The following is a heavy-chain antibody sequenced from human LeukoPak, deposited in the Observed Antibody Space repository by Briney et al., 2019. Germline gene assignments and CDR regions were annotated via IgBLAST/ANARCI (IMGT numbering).Heavy chain of an antibody. D-gene: IGHD3-10*01. J-gene: IGHJ3*02. Sequence: ASVKVSCKASGYTFTSYGISWVRQAPGQGLEWMGWISAYNGNTNYAQKLQGRVTMTTDTSTSTAYMELRSLRSDDTAVYYCARLGAMVRGVIIAHAFDIWGQGTMVTVSS. CDR3: ARLGAMVRGVIIAHAFDI. CDR1: GYTFTSYG. CDR2: ISAYNGNT. V-gene: IGHV1-18*01.